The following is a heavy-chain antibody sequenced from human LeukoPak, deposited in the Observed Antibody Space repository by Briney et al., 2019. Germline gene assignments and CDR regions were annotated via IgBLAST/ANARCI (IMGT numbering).Heavy chain of an antibody. CDR2: INPNSGGT. D-gene: IGHD2-2*02. Sequence: ASVKVSCKASGYTFTGYYVHWVRQAPGQGLEWMGWINPNSGGTNYAQKFQGRATMTRDTSISTAYMELSRLRSDDTAVYYCARDGAVPAAIRGLSYYYYYMDVWGKGTTVTVSS. CDR1: GYTFTGYY. V-gene: IGHV1-2*02. CDR3: ARDGAVPAAIRGLSYYYYYMDV. J-gene: IGHJ6*03.